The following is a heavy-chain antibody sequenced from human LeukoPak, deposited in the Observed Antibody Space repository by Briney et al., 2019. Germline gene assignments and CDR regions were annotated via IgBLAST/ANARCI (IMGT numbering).Heavy chain of an antibody. V-gene: IGHV1-46*01. Sequence: GASVKVSCKASGYTFTSYYMHWVRQAPGQGLEWMGIINPSGGSTSYAQKFQGRATMTRDMSTSTDYMELSSLRSEDTAVYYCARDNSVEDTAWWFDPWGQGTLVTVSS. CDR2: INPSGGST. CDR1: GYTFTSYY. D-gene: IGHD4-23*01. CDR3: ARDNSVEDTAWWFDP. J-gene: IGHJ5*02.